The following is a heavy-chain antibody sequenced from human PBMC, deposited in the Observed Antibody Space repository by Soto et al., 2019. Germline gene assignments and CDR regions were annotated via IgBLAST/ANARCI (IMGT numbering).Heavy chain of an antibody. CDR2: ISSSSSYI. V-gene: IGHV3-21*01. CDR3: ARDMTTVTYFDY. CDR1: GFTFSSYS. J-gene: IGHJ4*02. Sequence: EVQLVESGGGLVKPGGSLRLSCAASGFTFSSYSMNWVRQAPGKGLEWVSSISSSSSYIYYADSVKGRFTISRDNAKNSLYLQMNSLRAEDTAVYYCARDMTTVTYFDYWGQGTLVTVSS. D-gene: IGHD4-17*01.